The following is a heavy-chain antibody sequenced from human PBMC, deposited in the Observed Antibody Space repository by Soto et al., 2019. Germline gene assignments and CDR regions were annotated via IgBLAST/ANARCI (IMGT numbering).Heavy chain of an antibody. D-gene: IGHD3-22*01. CDR2: IYWDDDK. J-gene: IGHJ1*01. V-gene: IGHV2-5*02. CDR1: GFSLSTSGVG. CDR3: ALLTYYYDSSGYYSSAEYFQH. Sequence: QITLKESGPTLVKPTQTLTLTCTFSGFSLSTSGVGVGWIRQPPGKALEWLALIYWDDDKRYSPSLKSRLTITKDTSKNQVVITMTNMDPVDTATYYCALLTYYYDSSGYYSSAEYFQHWGQGTLVTVSS.